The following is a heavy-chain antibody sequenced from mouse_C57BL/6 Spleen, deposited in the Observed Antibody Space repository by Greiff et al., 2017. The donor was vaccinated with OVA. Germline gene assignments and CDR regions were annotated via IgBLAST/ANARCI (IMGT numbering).Heavy chain of an antibody. CDR1: GFTFSDYG. CDR2: ISSGSSTI. Sequence: EVQLQASGGGLVKPGGSLKLSCAASGFTFSDYGLHWVRQAPEKGLEWVAYISSGSSTIYYADTVNGRFTSSRDNAKNTLFLQMTSLRSEDTAMYYCARQLEAFDYWGQGTTLTVSS. V-gene: IGHV5-17*01. J-gene: IGHJ2*01. D-gene: IGHD1-3*01. CDR3: ARQLEAFDY.